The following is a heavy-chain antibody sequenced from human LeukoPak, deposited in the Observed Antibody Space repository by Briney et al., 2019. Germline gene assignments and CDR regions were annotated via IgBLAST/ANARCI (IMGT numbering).Heavy chain of an antibody. D-gene: IGHD2-15*01. J-gene: IGHJ4*02. V-gene: IGHV1-18*01. Sequence: APVKVSCKASGYTFTSYGISWVRQAPGQGLEWMGWISAYNGNTNYAQKLQGRVTMTTDTSTSTAYMELRSLRSDDTAVYYCARGGVKYCSGGSCYSDYWGQGTLVTVSS. CDR2: ISAYNGNT. CDR1: GYTFTSYG. CDR3: ARGGVKYCSGGSCYSDY.